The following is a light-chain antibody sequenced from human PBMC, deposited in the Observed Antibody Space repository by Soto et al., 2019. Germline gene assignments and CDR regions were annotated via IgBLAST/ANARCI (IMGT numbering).Light chain of an antibody. CDR3: QQYYRTPRT. CDR2: WAS. CDR1: QSVLYSSNNKNY. Sequence: DIVMTQSPDSLAVSLGERATINCKSSQSVLYSSNNKNYLAWYQQKPGQPPQLLIYWASTRESGVPDRFSGSGSVTDFPLTISSLQAEDVAVYYCQQYYRTPRTFGQGTKVEIK. V-gene: IGKV4-1*01. J-gene: IGKJ1*01.